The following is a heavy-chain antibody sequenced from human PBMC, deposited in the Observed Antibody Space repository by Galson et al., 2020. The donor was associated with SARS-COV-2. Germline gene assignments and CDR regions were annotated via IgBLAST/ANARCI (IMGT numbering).Heavy chain of an antibody. CDR3: ARDGRKLYDFWSGYYNWFDP. Sequence: GGSLRLSCAASGFTFSTYAMHWVRQAPGKGLEWVAVISYDGNDKNYADSVKGRFTISRDNSKNVLYVQMNSLRVEDTAVYYCARDGRKLYDFWSGYYNWFDPWGQGTLVTVSS. D-gene: IGHD3-3*01. CDR1: GFTFSTYA. CDR2: ISYDGNDK. V-gene: IGHV3-30*01. J-gene: IGHJ5*02.